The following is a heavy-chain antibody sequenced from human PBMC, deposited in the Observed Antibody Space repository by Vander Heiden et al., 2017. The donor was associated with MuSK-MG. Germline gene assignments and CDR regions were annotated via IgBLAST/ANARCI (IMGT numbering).Heavy chain of an antibody. CDR3: AKFQPQLSNPDDYYYYYYMDV. CDR2: ISGSGGST. V-gene: IGHV3-23*01. D-gene: IGHD2-2*01. CDR1: GFTFSRYA. Sequence: EVQLLESGGGLVQPGGSLRLSCAASGFTFSRYAMSWVRQAPGKGLEWVSAISGSGGSTYYADSVKGRFTISRDNSKNTLYLQMNSLRAEDTAVYYCAKFQPQLSNPDDYYYYYYMDVWGKGTTVTVSS. J-gene: IGHJ6*03.